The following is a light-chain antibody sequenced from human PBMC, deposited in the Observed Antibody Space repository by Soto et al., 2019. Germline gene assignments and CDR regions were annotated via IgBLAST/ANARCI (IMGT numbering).Light chain of an antibody. CDR1: SSNIGAGYD. J-gene: IGLJ2*01. Sequence: QTVVTQPPSVSGAPGQRVTISCTGGSSNIGAGYDVHWYQQLPRTAPKLLIYGNNNRPSGVPDRFSGSKSGTSASLAITGLQAEDEADYYCQSYDSSLSVVFGGGTKLTVL. CDR2: GNN. V-gene: IGLV1-40*01. CDR3: QSYDSSLSVV.